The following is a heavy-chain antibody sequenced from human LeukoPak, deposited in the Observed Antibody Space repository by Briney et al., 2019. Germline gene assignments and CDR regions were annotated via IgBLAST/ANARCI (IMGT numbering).Heavy chain of an antibody. CDR1: GFTFSSYA. V-gene: IGHV3-30-3*01. CDR3: ARDSSGSSSWYWEFDY. D-gene: IGHD6-13*01. CDR2: ISYDGSNK. J-gene: IGHJ4*02. Sequence: GGSLRLSCAASGFTFSSYAMHWVRQAPGKGLEWVAVISYDGSNKYYADSVKGRFTISRDNSKNTLYLQMNSLRAEDTAVYYCARDSSGSSSWYWEFDYWGQGTLVTVSS.